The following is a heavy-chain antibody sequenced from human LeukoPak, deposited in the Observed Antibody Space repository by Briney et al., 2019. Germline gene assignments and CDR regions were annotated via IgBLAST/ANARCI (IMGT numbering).Heavy chain of an antibody. J-gene: IGHJ6*02. D-gene: IGHD3-22*01. CDR1: GFTFSNTW. CDR3: AKDPYSSGYHYYYYGMDV. CDR2: VKSKTDGGTT. Sequence: GGSLRLSCAASGFTFSNTWMNWVRQAPGKGLEWVGHVKSKTDGGTTDYAAPVKGRFTISRDDSKNTLYLQMNSLRAEDTAVYYCAKDPYSSGYHYYYYGMDVWGQGTTVTVSS. V-gene: IGHV3-15*01.